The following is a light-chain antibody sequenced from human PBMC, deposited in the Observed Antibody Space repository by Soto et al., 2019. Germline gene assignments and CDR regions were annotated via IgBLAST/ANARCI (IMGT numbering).Light chain of an antibody. V-gene: IGKV3-11*01. Sequence: EVILTQSPATLSLSPGERATLSCRASQSVDRSLGWYQEKPGQAPRLLIYGASHRAPGIPARFSGSRSGTEFTLNIDSVEADDFAVYYCQHYKNWPPITFGQGTRLDIK. J-gene: IGKJ5*01. CDR3: QHYKNWPPIT. CDR1: QSVDRS. CDR2: GAS.